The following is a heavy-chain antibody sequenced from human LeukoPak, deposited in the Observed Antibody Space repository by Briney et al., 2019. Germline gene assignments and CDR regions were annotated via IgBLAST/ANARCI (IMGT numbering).Heavy chain of an antibody. Sequence: PGRSLRLSCAASGFTFSSYGMHWVRQAPGKGLEWVAVISYDGSNKYYADSVKGRFTISRDNSKNTLYLQMNSLRAVDTAVYYCAKDWHSSGWYYFDYWGQGTLVTVSS. CDR2: ISYDGSNK. J-gene: IGHJ4*02. D-gene: IGHD6-19*01. V-gene: IGHV3-30*18. CDR1: GFTFSSYG. CDR3: AKDWHSSGWYYFDY.